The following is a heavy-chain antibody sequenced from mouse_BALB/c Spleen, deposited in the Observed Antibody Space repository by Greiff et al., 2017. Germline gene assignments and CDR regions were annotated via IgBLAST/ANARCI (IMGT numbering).Heavy chain of an antibody. CDR3: ARRGDMITTGLDY. D-gene: IGHD2-4*01. CDR1: GFTFSSYG. J-gene: IGHJ2*01. Sequence: DVKLVESGGDLVKPGGSLKLSCAASGFTFSSYGMSWVRQTPDKRLEWVATISSGGSYTYYPDSVKGRFTISRDNAKNTLYLQMSSLKSEDTAMYYCARRGDMITTGLDYWGQGTTLTVSS. CDR2: ISSGGSYT. V-gene: IGHV5-6*02.